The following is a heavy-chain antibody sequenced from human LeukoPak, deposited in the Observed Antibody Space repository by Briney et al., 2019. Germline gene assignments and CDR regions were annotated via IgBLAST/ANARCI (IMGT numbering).Heavy chain of an antibody. Sequence: GGSLRLSCAASGFTFSSYAMSWVRQAPGKGLEWVSAISGSGGSTYYADSVKGRFTISRDNSKNTLYLQMNSLRAEDTAVYYCAENLEGDDYDFWSGYYSGGAFDIWGQGTMVTVSS. CDR3: AENLEGDDYDFWSGYYSGGAFDI. J-gene: IGHJ3*02. CDR1: GFTFSSYA. D-gene: IGHD3-3*01. V-gene: IGHV3-23*01. CDR2: ISGSGGST.